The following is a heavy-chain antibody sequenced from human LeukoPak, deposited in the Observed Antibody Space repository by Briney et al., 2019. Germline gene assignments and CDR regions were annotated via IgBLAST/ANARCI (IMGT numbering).Heavy chain of an antibody. D-gene: IGHD5-18*01. V-gene: IGHV3-30-3*01. CDR3: ARAGGKIQLWLTVGYYFDY. Sequence: GGSLRLSCAASGFTFSSYAMHWVRQAPGKGLEWVAVISYDGSNKYYADSVKGRFTISRDNAKNSLYLQMNSLRAEDTAVYYCARAGGKIQLWLTVGYYFDYWGQGTLVTVSS. J-gene: IGHJ4*02. CDR2: ISYDGSNK. CDR1: GFTFSSYA.